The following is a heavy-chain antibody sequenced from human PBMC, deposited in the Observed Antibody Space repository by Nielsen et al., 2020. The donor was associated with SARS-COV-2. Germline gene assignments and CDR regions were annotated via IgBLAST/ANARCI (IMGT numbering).Heavy chain of an antibody. Sequence: WIRQSPSRGLEWLGRTYYRSKWYNDYAVSVKSRITINPDTSKNLFSLHLNSVTPEDTAVYYCARARGAYGDYYYYYYTDVWGKGTTVTVSS. CDR3: ARARGAYGDYYYYYYTDV. CDR2: TYYRSKWYN. V-gene: IGHV6-1*01. D-gene: IGHD4-17*01. J-gene: IGHJ6*03.